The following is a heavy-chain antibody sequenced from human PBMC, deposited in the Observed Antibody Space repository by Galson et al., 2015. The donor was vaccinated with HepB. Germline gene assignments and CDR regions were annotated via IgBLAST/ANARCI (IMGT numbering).Heavy chain of an antibody. J-gene: IGHJ4*02. V-gene: IGHV3-23*01. CDR3: ARVVQDIVIIPVAGTGYYFDS. CDR2: ISGSGDRT. CDR1: GFSFSSSA. D-gene: IGHD2-2*01. Sequence: SLRLSCAASGFSFSSSAMTWVRQAPGKGLEWVSIISGSGDRTFHADSLKGRFTISRDNSRETLYVQMKSLTAEDTAIYYCARVVQDIVIIPVAGTGYYFDSWGQGTLVTVSS.